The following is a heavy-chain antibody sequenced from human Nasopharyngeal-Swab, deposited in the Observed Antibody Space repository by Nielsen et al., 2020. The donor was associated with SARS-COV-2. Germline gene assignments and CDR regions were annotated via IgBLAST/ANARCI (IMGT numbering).Heavy chain of an antibody. V-gene: IGHV5-51*01. J-gene: IGHJ4*02. CDR2: IYPGDSTI. CDR1: GYSFSTYW. D-gene: IGHD4/OR15-4a*01. Sequence: GGSLRLSFQGSGYSFSTYWIGWVRQMPGKGLEWMGIIYPGDSTIKYRPSFQGQVTISADKSISTAYLQWSSLKASDTAMYFCARLYGGYVDYWGQGTLVTVSS. CDR3: ARLYGGYVDY.